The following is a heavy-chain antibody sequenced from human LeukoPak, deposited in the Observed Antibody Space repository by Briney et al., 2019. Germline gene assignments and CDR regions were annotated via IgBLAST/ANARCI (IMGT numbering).Heavy chain of an antibody. CDR1: GFTFSNYA. Sequence: PGGSLRLSCAASGFTFSNYAMNWVRQAPGRGLEWVLGISGGGGSTWYADSVKGRFTTSRDDSKNTVYLQMNSLRAEDTAIYYCAKVAPGYCSSTSCYRGIDYWGQGTLVTVSS. D-gene: IGHD2-2*01. CDR3: AKVAPGYCSSTSCYRGIDY. J-gene: IGHJ4*02. V-gene: IGHV3-23*01. CDR2: ISGGGGST.